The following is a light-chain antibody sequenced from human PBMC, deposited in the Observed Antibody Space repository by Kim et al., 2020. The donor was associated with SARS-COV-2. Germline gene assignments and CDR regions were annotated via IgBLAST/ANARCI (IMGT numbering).Light chain of an antibody. CDR1: QSISSN. CDR3: QQYDKWPIT. CDR2: GAS. Sequence: GSPGERATLPCRASQSISSNLAWYQQKPGQAPRLLIYGASTRATGIPGRFSGSGSGTEFTLTITGLQSEDFAVYHCQQYDKWPITFGQGTRLEIK. J-gene: IGKJ5*01. V-gene: IGKV3-15*01.